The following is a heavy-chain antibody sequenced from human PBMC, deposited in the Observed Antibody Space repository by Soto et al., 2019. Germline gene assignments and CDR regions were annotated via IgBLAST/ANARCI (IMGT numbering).Heavy chain of an antibody. V-gene: IGHV4-59*01. CDR1: GGSISCYY. CDR3: ARIKEAGGWATNFDY. CDR2: IYYSGST. D-gene: IGHD6-19*01. J-gene: IGHJ4*02. Sequence: SETLSLTCTVSGGSISCYYWSWIRQPPGKGLEWIGYIYYSGSTNYNPSLKSRVTISVDTSKNQFSLKLSSVTAADTAVYYCARIKEAGGWATNFDYWGQGTLVTVSS.